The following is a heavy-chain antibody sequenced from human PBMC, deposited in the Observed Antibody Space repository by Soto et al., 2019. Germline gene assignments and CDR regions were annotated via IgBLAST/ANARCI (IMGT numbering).Heavy chain of an antibody. Sequence: GASVKVSCKASGGTFSSYTISWVRQAPGQGLEWMGRIIPILGIANYAQKFQGRVTITADKSTSTAYMELSNLRSEDTAVYYCAREDYIIWFDPWGQGTLVTVSS. CDR1: GGTFSSYT. CDR2: IIPILGIA. CDR3: AREDYIIWFDP. D-gene: IGHD4-4*01. J-gene: IGHJ5*02. V-gene: IGHV1-69*04.